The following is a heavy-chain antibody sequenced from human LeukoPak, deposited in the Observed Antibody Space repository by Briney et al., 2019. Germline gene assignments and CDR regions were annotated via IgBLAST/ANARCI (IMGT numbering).Heavy chain of an antibody. D-gene: IGHD6-13*01. CDR1: GYTFTGYY. J-gene: IGHJ4*02. Sequence: ASVKVSCKASGYTFTGYYMHWVRQAPGQGLEWMGWINPNSGGTNYAQKFQGRVTMTRETSIRTAYMELSRLRSDDTAVYYCARASSPYSSSWYYFDYWGQGTLVTVSS. V-gene: IGHV1-2*02. CDR2: INPNSGGT. CDR3: ARASSPYSSSWYYFDY.